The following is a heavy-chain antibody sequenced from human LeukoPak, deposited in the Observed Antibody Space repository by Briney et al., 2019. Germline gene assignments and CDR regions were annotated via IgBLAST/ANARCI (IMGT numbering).Heavy chain of an antibody. Sequence: GGSLRLSCAASGFTFSSYSMNWVRQAPGKGLEWVSYISSSSSTIYYADSVKGRFTISRDNAKNSLYLQMNSLRAEDTAVYYCARGLRRSAFDIWGQGTMVTVS. V-gene: IGHV3-48*01. D-gene: IGHD6-6*01. CDR3: ARGLRRSAFDI. CDR2: ISSSSSTI. CDR1: GFTFSSYS. J-gene: IGHJ3*02.